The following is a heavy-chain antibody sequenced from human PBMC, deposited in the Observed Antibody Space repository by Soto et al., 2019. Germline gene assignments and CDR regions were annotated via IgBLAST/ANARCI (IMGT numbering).Heavy chain of an antibody. CDR3: AKDQLRGVRGVITYYCGMDV. CDR1: GFTFSSYG. Sequence: QVQLVESGGGVVQPGRSLRLSCAASGFTFSSYGMHWVRQAPGKGLEWVAVISYDGSNKYYADSVKGRFTISRDNSKKAVYLRMNSLRAEGTAVYYCAKDQLRGVRGVITYYCGMDVWGQGTTVTVSS. CDR2: ISYDGSNK. J-gene: IGHJ6*02. V-gene: IGHV3-30*18. D-gene: IGHD3-10*01.